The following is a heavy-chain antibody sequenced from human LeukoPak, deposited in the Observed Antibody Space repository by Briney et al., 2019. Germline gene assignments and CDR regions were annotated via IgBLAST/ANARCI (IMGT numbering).Heavy chain of an antibody. Sequence: TGGSLRLSCAASGFTVSSNYMSWVRQAPGKGLEWVSVIYSGGSTYSADSVKGRFTISRDNSKNTLYLQMNSLRAEDTAVYYCAKVGPSTGDYFDYWGQGTLVTVSS. D-gene: IGHD7-27*01. CDR2: IYSGGST. CDR3: AKVGPSTGDYFDY. V-gene: IGHV3-66*01. CDR1: GFTVSSNY. J-gene: IGHJ4*02.